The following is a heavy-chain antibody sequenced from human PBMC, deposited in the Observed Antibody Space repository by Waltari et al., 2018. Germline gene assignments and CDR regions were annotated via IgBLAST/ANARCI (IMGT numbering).Heavy chain of an antibody. CDR1: GYSFTSYW. J-gene: IGHJ4*02. Sequence: EVQLVQSGAEVKKPGESLTISCKGSGYSFTSYWIGWVRQMPGQGLEWMGIIYPGDSDTRYSPSFQGQVTISADKSISTAYLQWSSLKASDTAMYYCARRLNTYYYGSGPGYFDYWGQGTLVTVSS. D-gene: IGHD3-10*01. V-gene: IGHV5-51*01. CDR3: ARRLNTYYYGSGPGYFDY. CDR2: IYPGDSDT.